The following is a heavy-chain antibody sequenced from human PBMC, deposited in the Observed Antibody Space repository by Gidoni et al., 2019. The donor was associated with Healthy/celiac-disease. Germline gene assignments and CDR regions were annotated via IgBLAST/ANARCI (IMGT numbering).Heavy chain of an antibody. CDR3: ARAEEYSSSSFRPFDY. D-gene: IGHD6-6*01. J-gene: IGHJ4*02. Sequence: EVQLVESGGGLVKPGGSLSLSCAASGFPFSSYSMNWVRQAPGKGLEWVSSISSSSSYIYYADSVKGRFTISRDNAKNSLYLQMNSLRAEDTAVYYCARAEEYSSSSFRPFDYWGQGTLVTVSS. V-gene: IGHV3-21*01. CDR1: GFPFSSYS. CDR2: ISSSSSYI.